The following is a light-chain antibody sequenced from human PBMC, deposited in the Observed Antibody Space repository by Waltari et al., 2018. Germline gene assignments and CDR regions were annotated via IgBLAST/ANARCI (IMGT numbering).Light chain of an antibody. V-gene: IGLV1-47*01. CDR2: KNY. CDR3: ASWDDRLSGYV. CDR1: RSNIGHNL. J-gene: IGLJ1*01. Sequence: QSVLTQPPAASGTPGQRVTISCSGSRSNIGHNLVYWYQQFPGTAPKLLIYKNYGRPSGVPDRFSGSRSGTSASLAISGLRSEDGADYYCASWDDRLSGYVFGPGTKVIVL.